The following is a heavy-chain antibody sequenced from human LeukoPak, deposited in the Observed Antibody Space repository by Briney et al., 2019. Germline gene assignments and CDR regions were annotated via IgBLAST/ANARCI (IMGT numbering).Heavy chain of an antibody. Sequence: GGSLRLSCAASGFAFSSYGMHWVRQAPGKGLEWVAVIWYDGSNKYYADSVKGRFTISRDNSKNTLYLQMNSLRAEDTAVYYCARDGHYYDSSGYYLDYWGQGTLVTVSS. D-gene: IGHD3-22*01. J-gene: IGHJ4*02. CDR2: IWYDGSNK. CDR3: ARDGHYYDSSGYYLDY. CDR1: GFAFSSYG. V-gene: IGHV3-33*08.